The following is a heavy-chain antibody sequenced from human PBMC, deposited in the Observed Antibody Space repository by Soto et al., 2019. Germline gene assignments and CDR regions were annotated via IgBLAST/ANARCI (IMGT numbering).Heavy chain of an antibody. Sequence: GSLRLSCAASGFTFSSYWMTWVRQSPGKGLEWVANIKQDGSERSYVDSLKGRFTISRDNAKNSLYLQMNSLRAEDTAVYYCARGIVPDYWGQGTLVTVS. CDR1: GFTFSSYW. J-gene: IGHJ4*02. V-gene: IGHV3-7*03. D-gene: IGHD2-2*01. CDR3: ARGIVPDY. CDR2: IKQDGSER.